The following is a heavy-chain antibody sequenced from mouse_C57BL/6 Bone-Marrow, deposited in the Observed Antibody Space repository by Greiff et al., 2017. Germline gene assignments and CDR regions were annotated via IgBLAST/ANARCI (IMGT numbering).Heavy chain of an antibody. CDR2: IDPENGDT. CDR3: TTYDYDGAWFAY. Sequence: EVQLQQSGAELVRPGASVKLSCTASGFNIKDDYMHWVKQRPEQGLEWIGWIDPENGDTEYASKIQGKATITADTSSNTAYLQLSSLTSEDTAVYYCTTYDYDGAWFAYWGQGTLVTVSA. CDR1: GFNIKDDY. D-gene: IGHD2-4*01. V-gene: IGHV14-4*01. J-gene: IGHJ3*01.